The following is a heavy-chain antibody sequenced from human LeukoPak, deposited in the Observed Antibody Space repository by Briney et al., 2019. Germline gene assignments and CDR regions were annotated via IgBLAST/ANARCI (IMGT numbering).Heavy chain of an antibody. CDR2: IWYDGSNK. V-gene: IGHV3-33*01. Sequence: GGSLRLSCAASGFTFSSYGMHWVRQAPGKGLEWVAVIWYDGSNKYYADSVKGRFTISRDNAKNSLYLQMNSLRAEDTAVYYCARVRYYYGSGSYYPLDYWGQGTLVTVSS. CDR3: ARVRYYYGSGSYYPLDY. CDR1: GFTFSSYG. J-gene: IGHJ4*02. D-gene: IGHD3-10*01.